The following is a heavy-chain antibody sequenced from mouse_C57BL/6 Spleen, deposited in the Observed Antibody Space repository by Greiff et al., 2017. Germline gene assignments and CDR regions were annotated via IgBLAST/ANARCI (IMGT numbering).Heavy chain of an antibody. D-gene: IGHD1-1*01. CDR2: IDPSDSYT. CDR3: ARSGGTTVVAPFDY. CDR1: GYTFTSYW. J-gene: IGHJ2*01. Sequence: QVQLKQPGAELVMPGASVKLSCKASGYTFTSYWMHWVKQRPGQGLEWIGEIDPSDSYTNYNQKFKGKSTLTVDKSSSTAYMQLSSLTSEDSAVYYCARSGGTTVVAPFDYWGQGTTLTVSS. V-gene: IGHV1-69*01.